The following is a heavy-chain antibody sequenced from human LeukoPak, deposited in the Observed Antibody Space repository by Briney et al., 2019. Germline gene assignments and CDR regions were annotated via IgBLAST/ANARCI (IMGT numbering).Heavy chain of an antibody. D-gene: IGHD3-22*01. V-gene: IGHV3-30-3*01. CDR1: GFTFDSYA. Sequence: AGRSLRLSCAASGFTFDSYAMHWVRQAPGRGLEWVAVISYDGSNKYHADSVKGRFTISSDNSKNTLYLEMNSLRADDTAVYYCARDGRNYYDRSGYYSALAYWGQGTLATV. J-gene: IGHJ4*02. CDR3: ARDGRNYYDRSGYYSALAY. CDR2: ISYDGSNK.